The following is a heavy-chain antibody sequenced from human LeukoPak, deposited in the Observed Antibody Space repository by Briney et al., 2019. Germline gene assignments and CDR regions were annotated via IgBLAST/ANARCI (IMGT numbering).Heavy chain of an antibody. D-gene: IGHD6-13*01. CDR2: IYPRDSRT. V-gene: IGHV5-51*01. J-gene: IGHJ4*02. CDR1: GYSFSSYW. Sequence: GESLNISCKGSGYSFSSYWIAWVRQMPGKGLEWMGVIYPRDSRTTYSPSFQGQVTISADKSISTAYLQWTSLKASDTAMYYCARLTSSWSFDYWGQGTLVAVSS. CDR3: ARLTSSWSFDY.